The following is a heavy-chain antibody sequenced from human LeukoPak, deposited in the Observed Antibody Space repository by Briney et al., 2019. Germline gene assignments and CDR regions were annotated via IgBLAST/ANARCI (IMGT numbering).Heavy chain of an antibody. J-gene: IGHJ1*01. CDR3: ARSWIPVIGPGPPCDR. V-gene: IGHV3-64*02. CDR2: ISGNWGNT. CDR1: GFTFSRYA. D-gene: IGHD2-21*01. Sequence: GGSLRLSCAASGFTFSRYALNWVRQAPGKGLEYVSAISGNWGNTFYADSVQGRFTVSRDNAKKTLYLQMSSLRAADMGAYYCARSWIPVIGPGPPCDRWGQGTLVTVP.